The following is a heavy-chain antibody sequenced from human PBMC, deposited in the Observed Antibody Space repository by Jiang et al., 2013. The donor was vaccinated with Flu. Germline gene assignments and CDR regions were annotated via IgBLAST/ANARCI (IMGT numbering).Heavy chain of an antibody. J-gene: IGHJ4*02. D-gene: IGHD4-17*01. CDR1: GGSISSYY. V-gene: IGHV4-59*01. CDR3: AGGTVTTYPAVDY. CDR2: IYYSGST. Sequence: PGLVKPSETLSLTCTVSGGSISSYYWSWIRQPPGKGLEWIGYIYYSGSTNYNPSLKSRVTISVDTSKNQFSLKLSSVTAADTAVYYCAGGTVTTYPAVDYWGQGTLVTVSS.